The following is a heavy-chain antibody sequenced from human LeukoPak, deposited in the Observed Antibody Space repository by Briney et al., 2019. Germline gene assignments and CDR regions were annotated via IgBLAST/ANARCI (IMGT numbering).Heavy chain of an antibody. V-gene: IGHV4-4*07. CDR1: GGSISSYY. CDR3: ARDVYYYGSGSYYNVLPYYYYGMDV. J-gene: IGHJ6*02. CDR2: IYTSGST. D-gene: IGHD3-10*01. Sequence: PSETLSLTCTVSGGSISSYYWSWIRQPAGKGLEWIGRIYTSGSTNYNPSLKSRVTMSVDTSKNQFSLKLSSVTAADTAVYYCARDVYYYGSGSYYNVLPYYYYGMDVWGQGTTVTVSS.